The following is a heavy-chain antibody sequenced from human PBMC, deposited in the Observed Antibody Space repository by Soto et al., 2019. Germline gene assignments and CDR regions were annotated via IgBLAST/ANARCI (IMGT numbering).Heavy chain of an antibody. CDR2: IFYRGNS. V-gene: IGHV4-30-4*01. D-gene: IGHD2-21*02. CDR1: GASMRSDDHY. Sequence: QVQLQESGPGLVQPSQTLSLTCTVSGASMRSDDHYWSWIRQPPGKGLEWMGSIFYRGNSYYNPPLESRLTMSVDTSRTQFSLKLRSVTAADTAIYYCARASPASFDYYTFDFWGQGILVSVSS. CDR3: ARASPASFDYYTFDF. J-gene: IGHJ4*02.